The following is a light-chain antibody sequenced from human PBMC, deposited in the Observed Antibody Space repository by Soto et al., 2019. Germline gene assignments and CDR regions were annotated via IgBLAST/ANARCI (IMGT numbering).Light chain of an antibody. V-gene: IGKV3-15*01. CDR3: QQYNNWPRT. CDR1: QSVSSD. CDR2: GAS. J-gene: IGKJ1*01. Sequence: EIVLTQSPATLSVSSGESATLXXRASQSVSSDLAWYHQKPGQAPRVXIYGASTRATGIPARFSGSGAGTEFTLTINSLQSEDFAVYYCQQYNNWPRTFGQGTKVDIK.